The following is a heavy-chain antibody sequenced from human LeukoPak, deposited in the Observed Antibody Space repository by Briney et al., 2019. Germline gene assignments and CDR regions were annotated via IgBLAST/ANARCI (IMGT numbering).Heavy chain of an antibody. Sequence: GGSLRLSCAASGFTFSSYNMNWVRQAPGKGLEWVSFISSSSSYMYYADSVKGRFTISRDNAKNSLYLQMNSLRAEDTAVYYCANLGPYYYDSSGYPYYYYYGMDVWGQGTTVTVSS. CDR3: ANLGPYYYDSSGYPYYYYYGMDV. V-gene: IGHV3-21*01. D-gene: IGHD3-22*01. CDR1: GFTFSSYN. J-gene: IGHJ6*02. CDR2: ISSSSSYM.